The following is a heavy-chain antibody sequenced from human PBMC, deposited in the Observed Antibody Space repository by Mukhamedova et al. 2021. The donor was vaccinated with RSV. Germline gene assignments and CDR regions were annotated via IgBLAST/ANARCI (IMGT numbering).Heavy chain of an antibody. CDR3: ARDGASSKPLGDYYYYSNYYMDV. V-gene: IGHV1-18*01. Sequence: WVRQAPGQGLEWMGWISAYNGNTNYAQKLQGRVTMTTDTSTSTAYMELRSLRSDDTAVYYCARDGASSKPLGDYYYYSNYYMDV. CDR2: ISAYNGNT. D-gene: IGHD4-11*01. J-gene: IGHJ6*03.